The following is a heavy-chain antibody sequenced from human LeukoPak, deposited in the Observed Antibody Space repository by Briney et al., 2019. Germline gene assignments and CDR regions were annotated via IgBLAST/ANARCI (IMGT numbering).Heavy chain of an antibody. D-gene: IGHD4-23*01. V-gene: IGHV3-74*01. J-gene: IGHJ4*02. Sequence: QPGGSLRLSCAASGFTFNTYAMSWVRQAPGKGLVWVSRINSDGSSTSYADSVKGRFTISRDNAKNMLYLQMNSLRAEDTAVYYCARDVEYGGKASSLYYFDYWGQGTLVTVSS. CDR3: ARDVEYGGKASSLYYFDY. CDR2: INSDGSST. CDR1: GFTFNTYA.